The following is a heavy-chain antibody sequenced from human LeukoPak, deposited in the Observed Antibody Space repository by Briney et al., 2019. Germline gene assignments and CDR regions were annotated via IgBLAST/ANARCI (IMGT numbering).Heavy chain of an antibody. CDR1: XFTVXSXX. CDR2: XXSGGST. Sequence: LXLXXAAXXFTVXSXXMSWVRXAPGXXLXXXXXXXSGGSTYYADSVKGRFTISRDNSKNTLYLQMNSLRAEDTAVYYCARSPIFGVVITHYYYMDVWGKGTTVTVSS. J-gene: IGHJ6*03. V-gene: IGHV3-53*01. D-gene: IGHD3-3*01. CDR3: ARSPIFGVVITHYYYMDV.